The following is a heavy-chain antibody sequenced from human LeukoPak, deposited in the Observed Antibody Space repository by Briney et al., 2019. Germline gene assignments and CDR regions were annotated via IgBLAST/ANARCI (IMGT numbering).Heavy chain of an antibody. Sequence: PGGSLRLSCAASGFTFSSYWMSWVRQAPGKGLEWVANIKQDGSEKYYVDSVKGRFTISRDNAKNSLYLQMNSVRAEDTAVYYGARDQFRVVVPAAIGERYYYYMDVWGKGTTVTVS. V-gene: IGHV3-7*01. D-gene: IGHD2-2*02. J-gene: IGHJ6*03. CDR3: ARDQFRVVVPAAIGERYYYYMDV. CDR2: IKQDGSEK. CDR1: GFTFSSYW.